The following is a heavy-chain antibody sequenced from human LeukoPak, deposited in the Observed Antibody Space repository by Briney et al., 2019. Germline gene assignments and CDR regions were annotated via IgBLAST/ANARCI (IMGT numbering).Heavy chain of an antibody. V-gene: IGHV3-74*01. D-gene: IGHD2-8*01. CDR3: ARVMGSAFDI. CDR2: INSDGSST. J-gene: IGHJ3*02. CDR1: VLTFSSYW. Sequence: GGSLRLSCAASVLTFSSYWMYWVRQAPAKGLVWVSRINSDGSSTSYADSVKGRFTISRDNAKNTLYLQMNSLRAEDTAVYYCARVMGSAFDIWGQGTMVTVSS.